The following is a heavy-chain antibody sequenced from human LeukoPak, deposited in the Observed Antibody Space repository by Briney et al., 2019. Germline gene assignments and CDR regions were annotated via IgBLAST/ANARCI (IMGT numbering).Heavy chain of an antibody. CDR1: GGSISSYY. Sequence: SETLSLTCTVSGGSISSYYWSWIRQPPGKGLEWIGYTYYSGSTNYNPSLKSRVTISVDTSKNQFSLKLSSVTAADTAVYYCARGNDYSNNWFDPWGQGTLVTVSS. D-gene: IGHD4-11*01. J-gene: IGHJ5*02. CDR3: ARGNDYSNNWFDP. CDR2: TYYSGST. V-gene: IGHV4-59*01.